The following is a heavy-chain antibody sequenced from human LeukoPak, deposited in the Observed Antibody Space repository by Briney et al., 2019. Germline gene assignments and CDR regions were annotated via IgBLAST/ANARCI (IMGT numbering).Heavy chain of an antibody. CDR1: GYTFTGYY. J-gene: IGHJ5*02. CDR2: INPNSGGT. V-gene: IGHV1-2*02. D-gene: IGHD2-2*01. Sequence: ASVKVSCKASGYTFTGYYMHWVRQAPGQGLEWMGWINPNSGGTNYAQKFQGRATMTRDTSISTAYMELSRLRSDDTAVYYCARDRLVVPHNWFDPWGQGTLVTVSS. CDR3: ARDRLVVPHNWFDP.